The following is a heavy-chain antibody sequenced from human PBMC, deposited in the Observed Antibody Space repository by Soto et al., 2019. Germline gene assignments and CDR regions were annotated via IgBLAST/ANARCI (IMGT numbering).Heavy chain of an antibody. CDR2: VSAYNGER. Sequence: QVQLVQSGAEVKKPGASVKVSCKASGYTLTNYGINWVRQAPGQGFEWLGWVSAYNGERRYAQRVQARVIMTTDTSTTTAYMELRSLRSDDTAVYYCSRGTSIPASGDYWGQGTLVTVSS. J-gene: IGHJ4*01. CDR1: GYTLTNYG. V-gene: IGHV1-18*01. CDR3: SRGTSIPASGDY. D-gene: IGHD6-6*01.